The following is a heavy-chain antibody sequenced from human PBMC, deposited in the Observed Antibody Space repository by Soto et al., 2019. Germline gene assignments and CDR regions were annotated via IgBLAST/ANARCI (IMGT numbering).Heavy chain of an antibody. CDR1: GFTFRRHA. V-gene: IGHV3-30-3*01. CDR2: ILRDGSNE. D-gene: IGHD3-10*01. Sequence: QVQLVASGGGVVQQGRSLTLSCEASGFTFRRHAIHWVRQAPGKGLEWVAVILRDGSNEYYEDSVKGRFTISRDNSKNTLYLQLNSLRREDTAVYYCARSRNGGVADSFDYWGQGTLVTVSS. J-gene: IGHJ4*02. CDR3: ARSRNGGVADSFDY.